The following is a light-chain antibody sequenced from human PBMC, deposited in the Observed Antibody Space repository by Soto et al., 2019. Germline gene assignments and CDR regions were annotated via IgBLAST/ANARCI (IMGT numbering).Light chain of an antibody. J-gene: IGKJ1*01. V-gene: IGKV4-1*01. CDR2: WAS. CDR3: QQYYSNQWT. Sequence: EIVMTQSPDSLAVSLGERATINCKSSQSILYSSNNKNCLGWYQQKPGQPPKLLIYWASTRESGVPDRFSGSGSGTDFTLTISSLQAEDVAVYYCQQYYSNQWTFGQGTKVEIK. CDR1: QSILYSSNNKNC.